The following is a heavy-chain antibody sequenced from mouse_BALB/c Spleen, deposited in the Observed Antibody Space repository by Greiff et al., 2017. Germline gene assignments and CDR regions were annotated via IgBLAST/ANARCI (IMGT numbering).Heavy chain of an antibody. CDR3: ARGEDGNYGFAY. Sequence: EVQLVESGGGLVKPGGSLKLSCAASGFAFSSYDMSWVRQTPEKRLEWVAYISSGGGSTYYPDTVKGRFTISRDNAKNTLYLQMSSLKSEDTAMYYCARGEDGNYGFAYWGQGTLVTVSA. CDR2: ISSGGGST. V-gene: IGHV5-12-1*01. CDR1: GFAFSSYD. D-gene: IGHD2-1*01. J-gene: IGHJ3*01.